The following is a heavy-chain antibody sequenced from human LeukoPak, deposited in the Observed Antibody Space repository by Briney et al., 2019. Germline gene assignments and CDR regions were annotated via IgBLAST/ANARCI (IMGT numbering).Heavy chain of an antibody. CDR3: AKSGRITMVWQDY. CDR2: ISGSGGST. CDR1: GFTFSSYS. V-gene: IGHV3-23*01. J-gene: IGHJ4*02. Sequence: PGGSLRLSCGASGFTFSSYSMNWVRQAPGKGLEWVSAISGSGGSTYYADSVKGRFTISRDNSKNTLYLQMNSLRAEDTAVYYCAKSGRITMVWQDYWGQGTLVTVSS. D-gene: IGHD3-10*01.